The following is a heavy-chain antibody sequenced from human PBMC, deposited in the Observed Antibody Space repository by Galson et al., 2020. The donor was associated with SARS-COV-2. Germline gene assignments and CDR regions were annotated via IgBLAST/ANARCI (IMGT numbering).Heavy chain of an antibody. D-gene: IGHD3-10*01. CDR3: ARVSRYGSGSYYSIIDY. Sequence: ASETLSLTCTVSGGSISSGGYYWSWIRQHPGKGLEWIGYIYYSGSTYYNPSLKSRVTISVDTSKNQFSLKLSSVTAADTAVYYCARVSRYGSGSYYSIIDYWGQGTLVTVSS. J-gene: IGHJ4*02. CDR2: IYYSGST. V-gene: IGHV4-31*03. CDR1: GGSISSGGYY.